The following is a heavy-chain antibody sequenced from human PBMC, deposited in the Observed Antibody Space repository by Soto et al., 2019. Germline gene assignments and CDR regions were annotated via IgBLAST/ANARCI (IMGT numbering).Heavy chain of an antibody. CDR3: GKDRIRSSGWSSGGGPVVFAS. V-gene: IGHV3-23*01. J-gene: IGHJ4*02. CDR2: ISGRGDTT. D-gene: IGHD6-19*01. CDR1: GFTFSIYA. Sequence: EVHLLESGGGLVQPGGSLTLSCAASGFTFSIYAMSWVRQAPGKGLEWVSGISGRGDTTNYADSVKGRFTISRDNSKNTLHLQMNSLRAEDTAIYYCGKDRIRSSGWSSGGGPVVFASWGQGILVAVSS.